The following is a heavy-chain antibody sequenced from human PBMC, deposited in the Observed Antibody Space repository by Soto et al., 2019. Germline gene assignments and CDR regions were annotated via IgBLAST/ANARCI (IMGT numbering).Heavy chain of an antibody. J-gene: IGHJ4*02. D-gene: IGHD6-19*01. CDR2: TYYRSKWYN. CDR1: GDSVSSNSAA. V-gene: IGHV6-1*01. CDR3: ARDHAYSSGWYDPQGYYFDY. Sequence: PSQTLSLTCAISGDSVSSNSAAWNWIRQSPSRGLEWLGRTYYRSKWYNDYAGSVKSRIRINPDTAKNQFSLQLNSVTPEDTAVYYCARDHAYSSGWYDPQGYYFDYWGQGTLVTVSS.